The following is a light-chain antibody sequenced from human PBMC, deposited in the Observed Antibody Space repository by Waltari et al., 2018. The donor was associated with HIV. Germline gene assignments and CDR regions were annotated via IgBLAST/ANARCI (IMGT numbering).Light chain of an antibody. CDR3: SSYAGGNNLV. CDR2: EVT. Sequence: QSALTQPPSASGSPGQSVTISCTGTSRDVGGYNFVSWSQQHPGKAPKLMIFEVTKRPSGVPARFSGSKTGNTASLTVSGLQADDEADYYCSSYAGGNNLVFGGGTKLTVL. J-gene: IGLJ2*01. V-gene: IGLV2-8*01. CDR1: SRDVGGYNF.